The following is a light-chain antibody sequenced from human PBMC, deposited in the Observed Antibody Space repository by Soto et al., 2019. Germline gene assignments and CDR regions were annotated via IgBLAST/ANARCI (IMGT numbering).Light chain of an antibody. CDR1: QGISSY. J-gene: IGKJ5*01. CDR2: AAS. CDR3: QQLNSYLIT. V-gene: IGKV1-9*01. Sequence: IQMTQSPPSLSASVGDRVTITCRASQGISSYLAWYQQKPGKAPKLLIYAASTLHTGVPSRFSGSGSGTEFTLTISSLQPEDFATYYCQQLNSYLITFGQGTRLEIK.